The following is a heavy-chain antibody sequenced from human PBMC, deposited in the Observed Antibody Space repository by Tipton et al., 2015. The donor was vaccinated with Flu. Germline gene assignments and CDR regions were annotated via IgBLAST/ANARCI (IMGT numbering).Heavy chain of an antibody. CDR1: GGSFSSYW. CDR2: INSDGSST. Sequence: LSLTCAIYGGSFSSYWMHWVRQVPGKGLVWVSHINSDGSSTTYADSVKGRFTISRDNAKNTLYLQMNSLRAEDTAVYYCARNPYYHTMDVWGQGTTVTVSS. J-gene: IGHJ6*02. V-gene: IGHV3-74*01. CDR3: ARNPYYHTMDV.